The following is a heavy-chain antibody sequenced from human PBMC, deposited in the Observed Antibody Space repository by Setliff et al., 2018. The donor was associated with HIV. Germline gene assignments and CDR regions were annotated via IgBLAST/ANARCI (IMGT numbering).Heavy chain of an antibody. CDR3: ARCMGRPDVSDYGDYVDY. J-gene: IGHJ4*02. D-gene: IGHD4-17*01. Sequence: ASVKVSCKASGYTFTSYGISWVRQAPGQGLVWMGWISVYNGNTNHAQKLQGRVTMTTDTSTSTAYMELRSLRSDDTAVYYCARCMGRPDVSDYGDYVDYWGQGTLVTVSS. CDR2: ISVYNGNT. V-gene: IGHV1-18*01. CDR1: GYTFTSYG.